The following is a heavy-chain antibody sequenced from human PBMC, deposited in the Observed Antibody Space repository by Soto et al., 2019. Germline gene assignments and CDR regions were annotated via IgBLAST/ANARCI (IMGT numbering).Heavy chain of an antibody. CDR1: GFTFTNNA. V-gene: IGHV3-23*01. J-gene: IGHJ4*02. Sequence: EVQLLDSGGGLVQPGGSLRLSCAASGFTFTNNAMSWVRQAPGKGLEWVSTITDNGDTTYQADSVKGRFTISRDNSKSTLYLQMNSLGAEDTAVYYGATRRGGGVGYFDYWGQGTRVTVSS. CDR3: ATRRGGGVGYFDY. D-gene: IGHD3-16*01. CDR2: ITDNGDTT.